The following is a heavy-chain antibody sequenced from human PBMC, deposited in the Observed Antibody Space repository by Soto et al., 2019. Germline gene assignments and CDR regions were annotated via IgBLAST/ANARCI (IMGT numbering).Heavy chain of an antibody. V-gene: IGHV3-21*01. CDR1: GFTFSSYS. CDR2: ISSSSSYI. Sequence: AGGALRISCAASGFTFSSYSMNWVRPAPGEWLGGVSSISSSSSYIYYADSVKGRFTISRDNAKNSLYLQMNSLRAEDTAVYYCARAPPSDCSGGSCYFDAFDIWGQGTMVTVSS. J-gene: IGHJ3*02. CDR3: ARAPPSDCSGGSCYFDAFDI. D-gene: IGHD2-15*01.